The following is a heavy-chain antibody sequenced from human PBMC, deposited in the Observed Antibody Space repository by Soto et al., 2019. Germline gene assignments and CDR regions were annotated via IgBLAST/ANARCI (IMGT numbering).Heavy chain of an antibody. CDR2: VYYSGNT. CDR1: GCSISSYY. J-gene: IGHJ4*02. V-gene: IGHV4-59*01. D-gene: IGHD5-12*01. Sequence: SVTLSLTCPVSGCSISSYYLSWIRQPPGKGLEWIGYVYYSGNTNYNSSLKSRLTISLDTPNNQFSLELTSVTAADTAVYYCASGTHGGYDFDYWSQGTLVTVSS. CDR3: ASGTHGGYDFDY.